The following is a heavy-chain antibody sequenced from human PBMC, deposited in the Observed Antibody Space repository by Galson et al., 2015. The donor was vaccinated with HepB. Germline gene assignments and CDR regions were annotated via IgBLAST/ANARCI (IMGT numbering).Heavy chain of an antibody. Sequence: SVKVSCKASGGTFSSYAISWVRQAPGQGLEWMGWINAGNGNTKYSQKFQGRVTITRDTSASTAYMELSSLRSEDTAVYYCARNTAMVADNWFDPWGQGTLVTVSS. CDR1: GGTFSSYA. V-gene: IGHV1-3*01. J-gene: IGHJ5*02. CDR3: ARNTAMVADNWFDP. D-gene: IGHD5-18*01. CDR2: INAGNGNT.